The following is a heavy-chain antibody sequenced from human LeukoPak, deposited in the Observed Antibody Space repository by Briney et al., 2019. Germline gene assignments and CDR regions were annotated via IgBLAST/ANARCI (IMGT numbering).Heavy chain of an antibody. CDR3: ARDGDKTWVHY. V-gene: IGHV3-48*03. Sequence: GGSLRLSCAAPGFTFSNYEMTWVRQAPGKGLEWVSYISSRGNIYYADSVKGRFTISRDNAKNSLYLQMNSLRAEDTAVYYCARDGDKTWVHYWGQGTLVVVSS. J-gene: IGHJ4*02. CDR2: ISSRGNI. CDR1: GFTFSNYE. D-gene: IGHD7-27*01.